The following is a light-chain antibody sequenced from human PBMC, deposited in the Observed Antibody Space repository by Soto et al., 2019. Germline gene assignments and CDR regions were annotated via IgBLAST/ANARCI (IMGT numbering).Light chain of an antibody. Sequence: EIVMTQSPATLSVSPGERATLSCGASQSVRRNLAWYQQKPGQAPRLLIYDTSTWATGIPDRFSGSGSGTEFTLTMSIPESEDFAVYYCQQYNVWSPLTFCPGTKVEIK. J-gene: IGKJ3*01. V-gene: IGKV3-15*01. CDR1: QSVRRN. CDR2: DTS. CDR3: QQYNVWSPLT.